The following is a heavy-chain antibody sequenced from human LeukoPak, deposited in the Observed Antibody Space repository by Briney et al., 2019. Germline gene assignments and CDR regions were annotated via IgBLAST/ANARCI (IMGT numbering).Heavy chain of an antibody. CDR1: GFTFSSYG. J-gene: IGHJ4*02. CDR2: ISYDGSKR. CDR3: AKEHGDSHFDY. D-gene: IGHD4-17*01. V-gene: IGHV3-30*18. Sequence: PGGSLRLSCAASGFTFSSYGMHWVRQAPGKGLEWVAVISYDGSKRYYADSVKGRFTISRDNSKNTLYPQMNSLRAEDTAVYYCAKEHGDSHFDYWGQGTLVTVSS.